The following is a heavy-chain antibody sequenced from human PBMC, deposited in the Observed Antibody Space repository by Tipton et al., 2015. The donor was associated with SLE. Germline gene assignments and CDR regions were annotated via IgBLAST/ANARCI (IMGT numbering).Heavy chain of an antibody. CDR1: GGAISNYY. Sequence: TLSLTCTVSGGAISNYYWTWIRQPVGKGLEWIGRIHSSGSTIYNPSLKSRLTLSVDRSKNEFSLRVTSVTAADTAVYYCARQVAQDYFDYWGQGKTVAVSS. CDR2: IHSSGST. D-gene: IGHD2-15*01. V-gene: IGHV4-4*07. J-gene: IGHJ4*02. CDR3: ARQVAQDYFDY.